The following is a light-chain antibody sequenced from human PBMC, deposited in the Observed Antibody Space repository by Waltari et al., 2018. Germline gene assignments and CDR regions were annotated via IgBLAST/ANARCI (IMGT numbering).Light chain of an antibody. J-gene: IGKJ5*01. CDR2: TAS. Sequence: TQSPSSLSASVGDRVTITCRASQSITSFLNWYQQKPGKAPKLLIYTASSLQSGVPSRFSGSGSGTDFTLTISSLQPEDFATYYCQQSYSNPITFGQGTRLEIK. CDR3: QQSYSNPIT. V-gene: IGKV1-39*01. CDR1: QSITSF.